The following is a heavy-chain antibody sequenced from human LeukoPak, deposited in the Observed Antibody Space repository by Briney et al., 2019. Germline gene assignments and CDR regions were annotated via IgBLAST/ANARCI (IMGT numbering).Heavy chain of an antibody. Sequence: GGSLRLSCVASGFTFSTYWMSWVRQAPGKGLEWVSGITSGANTYYADSVKGRFTISRDNSENTLNLQMNSLRAEDTAIYYCAKARAGDITAAFNYWGQGTLVTVSS. J-gene: IGHJ4*02. CDR2: ITSGANT. CDR3: AKARAGDITAAFNY. CDR1: GFTFSTYW. D-gene: IGHD6-13*01. V-gene: IGHV3-23*01.